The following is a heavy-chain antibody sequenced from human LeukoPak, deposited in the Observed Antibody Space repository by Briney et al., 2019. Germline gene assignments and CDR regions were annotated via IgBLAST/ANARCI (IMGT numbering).Heavy chain of an antibody. J-gene: IGHJ4*02. V-gene: IGHV1-2*02. D-gene: IGHD2-2*01. CDR2: INPDTGVT. CDR1: GYRFIDYY. CDR3: ARDCSSSTSCYGD. Sequence: GASVKVSCKASGYRFIDYYMYWIRQAPGQGLELMGWINPDTGVTNYVQKFQGRVTMTRDTSITTAYMELSRLKSDDTAVYYCARDCSSSTSCYGDWGQGALVTVSS.